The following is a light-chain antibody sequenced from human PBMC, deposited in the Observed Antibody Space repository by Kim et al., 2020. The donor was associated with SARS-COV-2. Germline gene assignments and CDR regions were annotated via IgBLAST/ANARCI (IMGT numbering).Light chain of an antibody. CDR2: DGT. J-gene: IGKJ2*01. CDR1: QTIRSGH. V-gene: IGKV3-20*01. CDR3: QQLGNSPPYT. Sequence: EVVLTQSPGTLSLSPGERATLSCRASQTIRSGHLAWYQQKPGQAPRLLIYDGTTRATGIPDRFSGSRSGTDFTVTISRLEPEDFAVYYCQQLGNSPPYTFGQGTKLEI.